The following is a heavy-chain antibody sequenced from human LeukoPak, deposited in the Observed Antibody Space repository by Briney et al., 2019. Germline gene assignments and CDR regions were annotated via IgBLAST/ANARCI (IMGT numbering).Heavy chain of an antibody. CDR1: GFTFSSYA. CDR2: ISYDGSNK. J-gene: IGHJ3*02. Sequence: PGGSLRLSCAVSGFTFSSYAMHWVRQAPGKGLEWVAVISYDGSNKYYADSVKGRFTISRDNSKNTLYLQMNSLRAEDTAVYYCARALDIWGQGTVVTVSS. CDR3: ARALDI. V-gene: IGHV3-30*01.